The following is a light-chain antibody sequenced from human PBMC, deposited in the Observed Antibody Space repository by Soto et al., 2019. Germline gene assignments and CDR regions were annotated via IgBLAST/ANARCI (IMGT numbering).Light chain of an antibody. CDR3: QSYDHSLSVV. J-gene: IGLJ2*01. Sequence: QSVLTQPPSVSGAPGQRVTISCTGSSSSFGAGYDVHWYQQIPGTAPKLLIFANSNRPSGVPDRFSGSKSGTSASLAITGLQAEDEAAYYCQSYDHSLSVVFGGRTKLTVL. CDR2: ANS. V-gene: IGLV1-40*01. CDR1: SSSFGAGYD.